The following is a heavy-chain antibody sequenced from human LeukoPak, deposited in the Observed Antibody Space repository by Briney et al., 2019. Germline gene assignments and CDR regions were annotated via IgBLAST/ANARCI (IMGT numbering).Heavy chain of an antibody. CDR3: ARGGFGSGSYFDH. CDR2: IIPIFGTA. D-gene: IGHD3-10*01. J-gene: IGHJ4*02. CDR1: GGTFSSYA. V-gene: IGHV1-69*01. Sequence: GSSVKVSCKASGGTFSSYAISWVRQAPGQGLEWMGGIIPIFGTANYAQKFQGRVTITADESTSTAYMELSSLISENTAVYFCARGGFGSGSYFDHWGQGTLVTVSS.